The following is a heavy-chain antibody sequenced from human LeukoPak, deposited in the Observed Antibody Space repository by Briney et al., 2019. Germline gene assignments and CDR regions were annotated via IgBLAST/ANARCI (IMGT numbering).Heavy chain of an antibody. V-gene: IGHV4-61*02. Sequence: PSQTLSLTCTVSGGSISSGSYYWSWIRQPAGTGLEWIGRIYTGGSTNYNPSLKSRVTISVDTSKNQFSLKLSSVTAADTAVYYCARDPSWEYYDSSGYYYVWGQGTLVTVSS. CDR2: IYTGGST. CDR3: ARDPSWEYYDSSGYYYV. J-gene: IGHJ4*02. CDR1: GGSISSGSYY. D-gene: IGHD3-22*01.